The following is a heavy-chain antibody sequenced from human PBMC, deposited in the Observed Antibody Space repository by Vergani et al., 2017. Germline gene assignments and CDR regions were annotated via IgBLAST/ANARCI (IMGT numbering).Heavy chain of an antibody. CDR1: GFTFSSYA. D-gene: IGHD6-19*01. Sequence: QVQLVESGGGVVQPGRSLRLSCAASGFTFSSYAMHWVRQAPGKGLEWVAVISYDGSNKYYADSVKGRFTISRDNSKNTLYLQMNSLRAEDTAVYYCARETLDSSGMGDAFDIWGQGTMVTVSS. V-gene: IGHV3-30-3*01. CDR3: ARETLDSSGMGDAFDI. J-gene: IGHJ3*02. CDR2: ISYDGSNK.